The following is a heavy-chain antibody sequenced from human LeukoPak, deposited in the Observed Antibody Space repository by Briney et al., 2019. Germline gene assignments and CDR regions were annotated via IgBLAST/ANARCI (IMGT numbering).Heavy chain of an antibody. V-gene: IGHV1-69*06. J-gene: IGHJ6*03. CDR1: GGTFSSYA. Sequence: EASVKVSCKASGGTFSSYAISWVRQAPGQGLEWMGGIIPIFDTANYAQKFQGRVTITADKSTSTAYMELSSLRSEDTAVYYCARDSSSSWDDYYYYYMDVWGKGTTVTVSS. D-gene: IGHD6-6*01. CDR2: IIPIFDTA. CDR3: ARDSSSSWDDYYYYYMDV.